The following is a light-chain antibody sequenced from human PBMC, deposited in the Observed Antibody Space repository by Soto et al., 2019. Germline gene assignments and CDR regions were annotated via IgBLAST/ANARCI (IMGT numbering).Light chain of an antibody. Sequence: EIVLTQSPATLSLSPGERATLSCRASQSVSSYLAWYQQKPGQAPRLLIYDASDRATGIPARFSGSGSGTDFTLTISRLEPEDFAIYYCQHRSNWRYTFGQGTKLGIK. CDR3: QHRSNWRYT. CDR2: DAS. CDR1: QSVSSY. V-gene: IGKV3-11*01. J-gene: IGKJ2*01.